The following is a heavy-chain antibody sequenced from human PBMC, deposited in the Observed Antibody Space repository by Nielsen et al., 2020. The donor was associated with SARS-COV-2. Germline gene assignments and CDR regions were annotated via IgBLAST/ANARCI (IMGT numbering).Heavy chain of an antibody. CDR1: GFTFSNYD. J-gene: IGHJ5*02. V-gene: IGHV3-74*01. Sequence: GGSLRLSCAASGFTFSNYDMHWVRQAPGKGLVWVSRINSDGSSTSYADSVKGRFTISREDAKNSFYLQMNSLRAEDTAVYHCARVVGNWFDPWGQGTLVTVSS. CDR2: INSDGSST. CDR3: ARVVGNWFDP. D-gene: IGHD2-21*01.